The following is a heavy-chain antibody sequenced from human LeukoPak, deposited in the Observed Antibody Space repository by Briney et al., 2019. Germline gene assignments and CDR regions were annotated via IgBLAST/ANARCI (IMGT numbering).Heavy chain of an antibody. CDR1: GGSFSGYY. CDR3: ARGPPYDYVSGSYMLVMPLPFDY. D-gene: IGHD3-16*01. CDR2: INHSGST. V-gene: IGHV4-34*01. J-gene: IGHJ4*02. Sequence: SSETLSLTXAVYGGSFSGYYWSWIGQPPGKGLEWIGEINHSGSTNYNPSLKSRVTISVDTSKNQFSLKLSSVTAADTAVYYCARGPPYDYVSGSYMLVMPLPFDYWGQGTLVTVSS.